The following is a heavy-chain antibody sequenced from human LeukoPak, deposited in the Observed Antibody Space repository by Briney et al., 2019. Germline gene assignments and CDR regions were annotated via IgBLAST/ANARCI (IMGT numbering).Heavy chain of an antibody. CDR2: INHSGST. Sequence: SETLSLTCAVYGGSFSGYYWSWIRQPPGKGLEWIGEINHSGSTNCNPSLKSRVTISVGTSKNQFSLKLSSVTAADTAVYYCARGRYYDYIWGTYRYTGRFDYWGQGTLVTVSS. J-gene: IGHJ4*02. D-gene: IGHD3-16*02. CDR1: GGSFSGYY. V-gene: IGHV4-34*01. CDR3: ARGRYYDYIWGTYRYTGRFDY.